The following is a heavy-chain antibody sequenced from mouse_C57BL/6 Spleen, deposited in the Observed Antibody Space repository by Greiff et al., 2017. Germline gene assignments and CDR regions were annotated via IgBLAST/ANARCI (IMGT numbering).Heavy chain of an antibody. D-gene: IGHD2-4*01. CDR2: FHPYNDDT. CDR1: GYTFTTYP. J-gene: IGHJ3*01. V-gene: IGHV1-47*01. Sequence: VQLQQSGAELVKPGASVKMSCKASGYTFTTYPIEWMKQNHGKSLEWIGNFHPYNDDTKYNEKFKGKATLTVEKSPSTVYLELSRLTSDDSAVYYCARGDYDYDEGFAYWGQGTLVTVSA. CDR3: ARGDYDYDEGFAY.